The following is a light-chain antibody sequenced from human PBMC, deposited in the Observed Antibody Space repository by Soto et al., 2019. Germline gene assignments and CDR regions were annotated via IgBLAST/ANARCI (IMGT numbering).Light chain of an antibody. Sequence: EVVLTQSPATLSLSPGERATLSCRASQSVSSYLAWYQQKPGQAPRLLIYDASNRATGIPARFNGSGSGTDFTLTISSLEPEDFAVYYCQKRSNWPPSITFGQGTRLEIK. J-gene: IGKJ5*01. CDR1: QSVSSY. V-gene: IGKV3-11*01. CDR2: DAS. CDR3: QKRSNWPPSIT.